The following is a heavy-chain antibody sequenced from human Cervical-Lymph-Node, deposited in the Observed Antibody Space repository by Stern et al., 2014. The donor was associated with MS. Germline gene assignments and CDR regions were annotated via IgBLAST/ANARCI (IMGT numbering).Heavy chain of an antibody. J-gene: IGHJ4*02. V-gene: IGHV4-61*02. CDR3: ARGGEGWNSYYFDY. Sequence: QVQLQESGPGLVKPSQTLSLSCSVSGGSITSGSYYWTWIRQPAGKGPEWIGSIYSTGTTNYNPSLNSRVSMSLDTSENQFSLRGISVTAADTAVYYCARGGEGWNSYYFDYWGQGTLVTVSS. D-gene: IGHD1-7*01. CDR1: GGSITSGSYY. CDR2: IYSTGTT.